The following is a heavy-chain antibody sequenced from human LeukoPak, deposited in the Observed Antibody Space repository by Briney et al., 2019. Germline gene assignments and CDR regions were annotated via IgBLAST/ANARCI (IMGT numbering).Heavy chain of an antibody. Sequence: GGSLRLSYAASEFTVSSNYMSWVRQASGKGLEWVSVIYSGGYTYYADSVKGRFTISRDNSKNTLYLQMNSLRAEDTAVYYCARVTGDRVFDYWGQGTLVTVSS. CDR3: ARVTGDRVFDY. V-gene: IGHV3-53*01. D-gene: IGHD7-27*01. CDR2: IYSGGYT. J-gene: IGHJ4*02. CDR1: EFTVSSNY.